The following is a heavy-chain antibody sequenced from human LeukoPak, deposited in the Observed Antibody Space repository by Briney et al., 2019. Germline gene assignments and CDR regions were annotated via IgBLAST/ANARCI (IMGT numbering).Heavy chain of an antibody. CDR1: GFTFSSYA. D-gene: IGHD6-19*01. Sequence: PGGSLRLSCAASGFTFSSYAMRWVRQAPGKGLEWVSTVGGSGSSTYYADSVKGRFTISRDNSKNTVYLQMNSLRAEDTAIYYCAREGEVAAFDAFDIWGPGTMVTVSS. J-gene: IGHJ3*02. CDR3: AREGEVAAFDAFDI. CDR2: VGGSGSST. V-gene: IGHV3-23*01.